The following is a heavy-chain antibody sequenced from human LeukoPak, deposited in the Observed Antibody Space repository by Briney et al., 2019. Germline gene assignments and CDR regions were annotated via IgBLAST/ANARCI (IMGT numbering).Heavy chain of an antibody. J-gene: IGHJ4*02. V-gene: IGHV3-23*01. Sequence: GGSLRLSCAASGFTFSSYAMGWVRQAPGKGLEWVSAISGSGGSTYYADSVKGRFTISRDNSKNTLYLQMNSLRAEDTAVYYCAKPYYDFWSGYFLAGYFDYWGQGTLVTVSS. CDR3: AKPYYDFWSGYFLAGYFDY. CDR1: GFTFSSYA. D-gene: IGHD3-3*01. CDR2: ISGSGGST.